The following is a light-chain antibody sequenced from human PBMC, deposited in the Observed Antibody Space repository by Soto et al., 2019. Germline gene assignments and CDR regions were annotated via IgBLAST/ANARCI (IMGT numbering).Light chain of an antibody. V-gene: IGKV3-11*01. CDR1: QSVSSY. Sequence: EIVLTQSPATLSLSPGERATLSCRASQSVSSYLAWYQQKPGQAPRRLIYDASNRATGIPARFSGSGSGTDFTLTISSLKPEDFAVYYCQQRSNWPVLSFGPGTKVDIK. J-gene: IGKJ3*01. CDR3: QQRSNWPVLS. CDR2: DAS.